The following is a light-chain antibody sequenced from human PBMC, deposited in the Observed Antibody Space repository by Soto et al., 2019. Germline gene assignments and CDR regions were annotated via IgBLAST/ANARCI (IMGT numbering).Light chain of an antibody. V-gene: IGLV2-14*01. J-gene: IGLJ1*01. CDR2: EVS. Sequence: QSLLTHPASLSGSPGQSITISCTGTSSDVGGYNYVSWYQQHPGKAPKLMIYEVSNRPSGVSNRFSGSKSGNSASLTISGLQAEDEADYYCSSYTAYSSVVFGTGTKVTVL. CDR3: SSYTAYSSVV. CDR1: SSDVGGYNY.